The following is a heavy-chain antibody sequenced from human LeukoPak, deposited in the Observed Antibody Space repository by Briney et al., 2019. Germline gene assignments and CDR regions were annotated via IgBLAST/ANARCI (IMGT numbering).Heavy chain of an antibody. J-gene: IGHJ6*03. CDR1: EFSVGSNY. CDR3: ARGTGYYYYYYYMDV. CDR2: IYSGGST. D-gene: IGHD3/OR15-3a*01. Sequence: GGSLRLSCAASEFSVGSNYMTWVRQAPGKGLEWVSLIYSGGSTYYADSVKGRFTISRDNSKNTLYLQMNSLRAEDTAVYYCARGTGYYYYYYYMDVWGKGTTVTISS. V-gene: IGHV3-53*01.